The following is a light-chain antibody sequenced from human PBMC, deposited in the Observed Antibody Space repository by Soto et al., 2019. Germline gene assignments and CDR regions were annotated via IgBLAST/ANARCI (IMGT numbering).Light chain of an antibody. CDR3: QVWDSPSHHEV. Sequence: SYELTQPPSVSVAPGQTARITCGGNNIGSKSVHWYQQKPGQAPVLVVYDDRARPSGIPERFSGSNSGDTATLTISRVEAGDEADYYCQVWDSPSHHEVVGTGTKVTVL. CDR1: NIGSKS. V-gene: IGLV3-21*02. J-gene: IGLJ1*01. CDR2: DDR.